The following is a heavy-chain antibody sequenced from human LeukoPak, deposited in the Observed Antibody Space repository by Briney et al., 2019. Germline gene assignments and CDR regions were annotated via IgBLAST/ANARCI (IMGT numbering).Heavy chain of an antibody. J-gene: IGHJ4*02. CDR1: GYTFTSYD. D-gene: IGHD5-12*01. V-gene: IGHV1-2*02. CDR2: INPNSGGT. Sequence: GASVKVSCKASGYTFTSYDINWVRQATGQGLEWMGWINPNSGGTNYAQKFQGRVTMTRDTSISTAYMELSRLRSDDTAVYYCARDGVRYSGYDLNYWGQGTLVTVSS. CDR3: ARDGVRYSGYDLNY.